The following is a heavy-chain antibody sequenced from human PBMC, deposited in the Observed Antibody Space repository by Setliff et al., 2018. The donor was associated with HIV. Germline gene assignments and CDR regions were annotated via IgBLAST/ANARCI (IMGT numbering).Heavy chain of an antibody. D-gene: IGHD4-4*01. J-gene: IGHJ6*02. V-gene: IGHV4-4*08. Sequence: PSETLSLTCTVSGGSISNYYWSWVRQPPGKGLEWIGYIYTTGSTSYNPSLKSRVTISVDTSKNQFSLKLSSVTAADTAVYYCAREEDYSNYGYYYGMDVWGQGTTVTVSS. CDR1: GGSISNYY. CDR2: IYTTGST. CDR3: AREEDYSNYGYYYGMDV.